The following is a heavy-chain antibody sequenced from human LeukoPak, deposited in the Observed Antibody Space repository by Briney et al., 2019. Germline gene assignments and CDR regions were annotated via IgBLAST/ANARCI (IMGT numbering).Heavy chain of an antibody. CDR1: GFTFSTSW. J-gene: IGHJ4*02. Sequence: GGSLRLSCAASGFTFSTSWMSWVRQAPGKGLEWVAHIKEDGSEKYFVDSVKGRFTISRDNAKNSLYLQMNSLRAEDTAVYYCARAPGPTMVRGVTGIDYWGQGTLVTVSS. D-gene: IGHD3-10*01. V-gene: IGHV3-7*01. CDR3: ARAPGPTMVRGVTGIDY. CDR2: IKEDGSEK.